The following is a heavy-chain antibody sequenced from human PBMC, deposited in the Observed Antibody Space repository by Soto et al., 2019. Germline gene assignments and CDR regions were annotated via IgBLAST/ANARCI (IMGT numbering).Heavy chain of an antibody. V-gene: IGHV4-59*08. D-gene: IGHD3-10*01. CDR2: IYYRGST. CDR3: ARTTMVRGVLIRVHSYMDV. J-gene: IGHJ6*03. CDR1: GGSISSYY. Sequence: TLSLTCTVSGGSISSYYWSWIRQPPGKGLEWIGCIYYRGSTNYNPSLKSRVTISVDTSKNQFSLKLSSVTAADTAVYYCARTTMVRGVLIRVHSYMDVWGKGTTVTLSS.